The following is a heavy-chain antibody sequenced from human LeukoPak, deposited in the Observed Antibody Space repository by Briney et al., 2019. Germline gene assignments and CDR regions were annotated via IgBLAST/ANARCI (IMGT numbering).Heavy chain of an antibody. J-gene: IGHJ4*01. CDR3: ASSRDGYNYMNY. CDR2: INGDGTTT. Sequence: GGSLRLSCAASGFTFSSYWMHWVRQAPGKGLVWVSRINGDGTTTSYADSVKGRFTISRDSAKNTLYLQMNSLRAEDTAVYYCASSRDGYNYMNYWGQGTLVTVFS. V-gene: IGHV3-74*01. D-gene: IGHD5-24*01. CDR1: GFTFSSYW.